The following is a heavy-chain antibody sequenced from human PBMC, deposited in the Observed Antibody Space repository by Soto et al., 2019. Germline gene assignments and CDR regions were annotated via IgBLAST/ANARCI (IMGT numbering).Heavy chain of an antibody. V-gene: IGHV4-4*07. CDR1: GGSISSYY. Sequence: SETLSLTCTVSGGSISSYYWSWIRQPAGKGLEWIGRIYTSGSTNYNPSLKSRVTMSVDTSKNQFSLKLSSVTAADTAVYYCARGGDSSGWYNEIYYYYYGMDVWGQGTTVT. CDR3: ARGGDSSGWYNEIYYYYYGMDV. D-gene: IGHD6-19*01. J-gene: IGHJ6*02. CDR2: IYTSGST.